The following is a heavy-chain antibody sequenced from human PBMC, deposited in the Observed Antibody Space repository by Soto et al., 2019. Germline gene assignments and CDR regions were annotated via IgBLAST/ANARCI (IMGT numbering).Heavy chain of an antibody. Sequence: PSATLSHTCTVSGGSISSSSYYWGWIRQPPGKGLEWIGSIYYSGSTYYNPSLKSRVTISVDTSKNQFSLKLSSVTAADTAVYYCASLTLFLVAAPPSTAFDFWGQGTWVTVSS. CDR1: GGSISSSSYY. V-gene: IGHV4-39*01. J-gene: IGHJ3*01. D-gene: IGHD2-15*01. CDR2: IYYSGST. CDR3: ASLTLFLVAAPPSTAFDF.